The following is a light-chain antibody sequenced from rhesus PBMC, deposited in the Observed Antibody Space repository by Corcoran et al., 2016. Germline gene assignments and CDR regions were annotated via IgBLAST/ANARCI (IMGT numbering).Light chain of an antibody. CDR3: QQHNSYPLT. CDR1: QGISKY. Sequence: DIQMTQSPSSLSASVGDTVTITCQASQGISKYLAWYQQKPGKAPKLLIYDSSTLENGVPSRFSGSGSGTEFTLPIRSLQPEDFATYYCQQHNSYPLTFGGGTKVGVK. CDR2: DSS. J-gene: IGKJ4*01. V-gene: IGKV1-25*01.